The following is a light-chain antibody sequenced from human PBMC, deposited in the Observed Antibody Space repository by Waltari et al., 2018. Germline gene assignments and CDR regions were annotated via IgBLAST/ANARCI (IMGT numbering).Light chain of an antibody. CDR2: WAS. Sequence: DIVMTQSPDSLAVSLGERATINCRSSQSVLYSSSNKNYLAWYQQKPGQPPKLLLYWASTRESGVPDRFSGSGSGTDFTLTISSLQAEDVAVYYCQQYYDTPQMWTFGQGTKVEIK. CDR3: QQYYDTPQMWT. J-gene: IGKJ1*01. V-gene: IGKV4-1*01. CDR1: QSVLYSSSNKNY.